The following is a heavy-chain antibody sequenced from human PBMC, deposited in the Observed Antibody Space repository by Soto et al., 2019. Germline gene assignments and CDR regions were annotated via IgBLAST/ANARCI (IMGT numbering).Heavy chain of an antibody. V-gene: IGHV3-23*01. CDR3: SRGGIIHQIDY. CDR1: GFTFSSYA. Sequence: GGSLRLSCAASGFTFSSYAMSWVRQAPGKGLEWVSAISGSGGSTYYADSVKGRFTISRDNSKNTLYLQMNSLRAEDTAVYYCSRGGIIHQIDYWVQGTLVTVSA. D-gene: IGHD2-15*01. CDR2: ISGSGGST. J-gene: IGHJ4*02.